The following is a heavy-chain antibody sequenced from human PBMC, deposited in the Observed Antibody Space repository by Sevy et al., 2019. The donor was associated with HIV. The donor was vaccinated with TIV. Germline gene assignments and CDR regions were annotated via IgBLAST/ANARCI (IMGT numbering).Heavy chain of an antibody. CDR2: ISYDGSNK. J-gene: IGHJ4*02. V-gene: IGHV3-30-3*01. D-gene: IGHD2-15*01. Sequence: GGSLRLSCAASGFTFSSYAMHWVRQAPGKGLEWVAVISYDGSNKYYADSVKGRFTISRDNSKNTLYLQMNSLRAEDTVVYYCAGVLSCGGGSCYYGGGYWGQGTLVTVSS. CDR3: AGVLSCGGGSCYYGGGY. CDR1: GFTFSSYA.